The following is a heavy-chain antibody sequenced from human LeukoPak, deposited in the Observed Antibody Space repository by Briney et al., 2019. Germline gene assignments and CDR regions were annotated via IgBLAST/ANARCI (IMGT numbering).Heavy chain of an antibody. D-gene: IGHD3-9*01. J-gene: IGHJ4*02. Sequence: GGSLRLSCAASGFTFSSYSMNWVRQAPGKGLEWVSSISSSSSYIYYADSVKGRFTISRDNAKNSLYLQMNSLRAEDTAVYYCARGLEDILTGYCPQSYHFDYWGQGTLVTVSS. V-gene: IGHV3-21*01. CDR3: ARGLEDILTGYCPQSYHFDY. CDR1: GFTFSSYS. CDR2: ISSSSSYI.